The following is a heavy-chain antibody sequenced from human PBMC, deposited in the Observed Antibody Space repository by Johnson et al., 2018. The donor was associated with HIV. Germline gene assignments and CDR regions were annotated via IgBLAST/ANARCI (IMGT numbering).Heavy chain of an antibody. V-gene: IGHV3-30*03. J-gene: IGHJ3*02. CDR2: ISYDGSNK. Sequence: QMLLVESGGGVVQPGRSLRLSCAASGFTFSSYAMHWVRQAPGKGLEWVAVISYDGSNKYYADSVKGRFTISRANSKNTLYLQMNSLRAEDTAVYYCTTGTGYYYGSGSYSHAFDIWGQGTMVTVSS. CDR1: GFTFSSYA. D-gene: IGHD3-10*01. CDR3: TTGTGYYYGSGSYSHAFDI.